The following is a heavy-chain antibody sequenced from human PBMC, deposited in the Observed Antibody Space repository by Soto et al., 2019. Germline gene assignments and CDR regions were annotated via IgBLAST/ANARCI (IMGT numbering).Heavy chain of an antibody. J-gene: IGHJ4*02. CDR1: GGSISSSTYY. CDR3: ARLGGFYQAFDS. Sequence: SETLSLTCTVSGGSISSSTYYWGWMRQPPGKGLEWIASFFIGGNTYYNPSLKSRVAISVDRSKNQFSLKLTSVTAADTAVYYCARLGGFYQAFDSWGQGTLVTVSS. D-gene: IGHD3-22*01. CDR2: FFIGGNT. V-gene: IGHV4-39*07.